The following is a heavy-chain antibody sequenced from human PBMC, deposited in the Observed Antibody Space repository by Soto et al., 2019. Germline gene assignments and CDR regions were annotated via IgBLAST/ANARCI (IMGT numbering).Heavy chain of an antibody. CDR2: INPGGTSP. CDR3: VKSGIIRGLFVS. Sequence: EVQVLESRGGLVQPGGSLRLSCAASGFTFATYGMNWVRQGPGGGLEWVSSINPGGTSPFYADSVKGRFAISRDNSKNTVYLDMHNLTVVDTAVYFCVKSGIIRGLFVSWGQGALVTVST. CDR1: GFTFATYG. J-gene: IGHJ5*01. V-gene: IGHV3-23*01. D-gene: IGHD3-10*01.